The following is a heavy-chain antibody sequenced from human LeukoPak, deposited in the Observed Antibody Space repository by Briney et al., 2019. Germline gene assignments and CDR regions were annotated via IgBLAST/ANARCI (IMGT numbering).Heavy chain of an antibody. CDR1: GGTFSSYA. Sequence: SVKVSCKASGGTFSSYAISWVRQAPGQGLEWMGRIIPILGIANYAQKFQGRVTITADKSTSTAYMELSSLRSEDTAVYYCARVSGDTAMAEDYYYYYGMDVWGQGTTVTVSS. J-gene: IGHJ6*02. CDR2: IIPILGIA. V-gene: IGHV1-69*04. D-gene: IGHD5-18*01. CDR3: ARVSGDTAMAEDYYYYYGMDV.